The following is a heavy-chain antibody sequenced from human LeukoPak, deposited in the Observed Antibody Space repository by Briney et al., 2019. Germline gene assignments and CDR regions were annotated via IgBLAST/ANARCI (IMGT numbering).Heavy chain of an antibody. Sequence: SETLSLTCAVYGGSFSGYYWSWIRQPPGKGLEWIGEINHSGSTNYNPSLKSRVTISVDTSKNQFSLKLSSVTAADTAVYYCASFRGYSYGYDLYYYYGMDVWGQGTTVTVSS. CDR2: INHSGST. V-gene: IGHV4-34*01. CDR1: GGSFSGYY. J-gene: IGHJ6*02. CDR3: ASFRGYSYGYDLYYYYGMDV. D-gene: IGHD5-18*01.